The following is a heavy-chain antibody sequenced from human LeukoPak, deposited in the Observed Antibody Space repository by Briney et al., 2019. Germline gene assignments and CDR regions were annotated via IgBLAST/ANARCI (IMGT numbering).Heavy chain of an antibody. CDR1: GFTFSSYW. D-gene: IGHD5-18*01. J-gene: IGHJ4*02. V-gene: IGHV3-7*01. CDR3: ARDRGGYSYGYYFDY. Sequence: GGSLRLSCAASGFTFSSYWMSWVRQAPGKGLEWVANIKPDGSEKYYVDSVKGRFTISRDNAKNSLYLQMNSLRAEDTAVYYCARDRGGYSYGYYFDYWGQGTLVTVSA. CDR2: IKPDGSEK.